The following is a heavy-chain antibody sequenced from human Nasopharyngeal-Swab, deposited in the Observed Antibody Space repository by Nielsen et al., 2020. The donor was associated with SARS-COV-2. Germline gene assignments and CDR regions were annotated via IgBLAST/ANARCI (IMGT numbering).Heavy chain of an antibody. CDR3: ARQTYYDYVWGVGHFDY. CDR1: GGSISSGRYY. Sequence: SETLSLTCTVSGGSISSGRYYCSWIRQPAGKGLEWIGRIYTSGSTNYNPSLKSRVTISVDTSKNQFSLKLSSVTAADTAVYYCARQTYYDYVWGVGHFDYWGQGTLVTVSS. CDR2: IYTSGST. V-gene: IGHV4-61*02. D-gene: IGHD3-16*01. J-gene: IGHJ4*02.